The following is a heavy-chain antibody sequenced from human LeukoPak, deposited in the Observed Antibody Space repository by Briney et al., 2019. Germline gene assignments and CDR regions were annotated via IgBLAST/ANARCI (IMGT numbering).Heavy chain of an antibody. CDR3: ARNNYSGSYYYYFDY. Sequence: SETLSLTCTVSGGSISSYYWSWIRQPPGKGLEWIGEINHSGSTNYNPSLKSRVTISVDTSKNQFSLKLSSVTAADTAVYYCARNNYSGSYYYYFDYWGQGTLVTVSS. V-gene: IGHV4-34*01. CDR1: GGSISSYY. J-gene: IGHJ4*02. CDR2: INHSGST. D-gene: IGHD1-26*01.